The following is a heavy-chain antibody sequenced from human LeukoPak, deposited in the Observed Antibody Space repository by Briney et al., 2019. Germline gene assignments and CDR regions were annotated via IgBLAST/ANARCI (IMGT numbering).Heavy chain of an antibody. D-gene: IGHD3-3*01. CDR1: GGSFSDYF. CDR3: ARDRPKPPPQYYDFWSGYYGGWFDP. Sequence: SETLSLTCAVYGGSFSDYFWSWVRQPPGKGLEWIGEINHSGSTNCNPSLKSRVTISVDTSKNQFSLKLTSVTAADTAVYYCARDRPKPPPQYYDFWSGYYGGWFDPWGQGTLVTVSS. V-gene: IGHV4-34*01. CDR2: INHSGST. J-gene: IGHJ5*02.